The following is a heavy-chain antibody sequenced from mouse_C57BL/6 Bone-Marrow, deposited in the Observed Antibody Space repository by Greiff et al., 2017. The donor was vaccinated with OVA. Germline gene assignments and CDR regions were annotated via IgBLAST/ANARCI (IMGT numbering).Heavy chain of an antibody. CDR3: ARGYSPAY. J-gene: IGHJ3*01. CDR2: IDPSDSYT. Sequence: VQLQQPGAELVRPGTSVKLSCKASGYTFTSYWMHWVKQRPGQGLEWIGVIDPSDSYTNYNQKFKGKATLTVDTSSSTAYMQLSSLTSEDSAVYYCARGYSPAYWGKGTLVTVSA. CDR1: GYTFTSYW. D-gene: IGHD2-3*01. V-gene: IGHV1-59*01.